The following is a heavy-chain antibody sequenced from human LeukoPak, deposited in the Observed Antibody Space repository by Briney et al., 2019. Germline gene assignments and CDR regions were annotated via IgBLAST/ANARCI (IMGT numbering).Heavy chain of an antibody. CDR3: AILPGYSSSWYEVDY. D-gene: IGHD6-13*01. V-gene: IGHV3-23*01. CDR1: GFTFSSYA. Sequence: GGSLRLSCAASGFTFSSYAMIWVRQAPGKGLEWVSVISGNGNTTYYADSVKGRFTISRDNSRNTVYLQMNSLRGDDTAVYYCAILPGYSSSWYEVDYWGQGTLVTVSS. J-gene: IGHJ4*02. CDR2: ISGNGNTT.